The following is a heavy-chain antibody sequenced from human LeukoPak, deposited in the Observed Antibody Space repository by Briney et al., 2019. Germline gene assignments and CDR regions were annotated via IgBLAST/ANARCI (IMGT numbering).Heavy chain of an antibody. D-gene: IGHD6-13*01. CDR1: GFTVSSNY. V-gene: IGHV3-66*01. J-gene: IGHJ4*02. CDR3: ARARIHSSSWYYYFDY. CDR2: IYSGGST. Sequence: GGSLRLSCAASGFTVSSNYMSWVRQAPGKGPEWVSVIYSGGSTYYADSVKGRFTISRDNSKNTLYLQMNSLRAEDTAVYYCARARIHSSSWYYYFDYWGQGTLVTVSS.